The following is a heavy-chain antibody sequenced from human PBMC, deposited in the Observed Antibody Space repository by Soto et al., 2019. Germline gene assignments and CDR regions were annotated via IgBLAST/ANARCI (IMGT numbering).Heavy chain of an antibody. CDR2: INPNSGGT. CDR1: GYTFTGYY. V-gene: IGHV1-2*04. D-gene: IGHD3-22*01. CDR3: ARDLKRWGYYDSSGYLPPTHAFDI. J-gene: IGHJ3*02. Sequence: ASVKVSCKASGYTFTGYYMHWVRQAPGQGLEWMGWINPNSGGTNYAQKFQGWVTMTRDTSISTAYMELSRLRSDDTAVYYCARDLKRWGYYDSSGYLPPTHAFDIWGQGTMVTVSS.